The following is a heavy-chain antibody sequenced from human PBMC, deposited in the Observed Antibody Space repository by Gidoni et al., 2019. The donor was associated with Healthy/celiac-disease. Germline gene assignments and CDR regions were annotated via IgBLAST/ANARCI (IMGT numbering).Heavy chain of an antibody. CDR1: GFTFSSYD. D-gene: IGHD3-10*01. CDR3: ARALGNGEVDY. V-gene: IGHV3-13*04. CDR2: MGTAGDT. Sequence: EVQLVESGGGLVQPGGSLRLSCAASGFTFSSYDMHWVRQATGKGLEWVSAMGTAGDTYYPGSVKGRFTISRENAKNSLYLQMNSLRAGDTAVYYCARALGNGEVDYWGQGTLVTVSS. J-gene: IGHJ4*02.